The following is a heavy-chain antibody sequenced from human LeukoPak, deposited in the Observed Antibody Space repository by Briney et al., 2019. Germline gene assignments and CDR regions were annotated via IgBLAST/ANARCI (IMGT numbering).Heavy chain of an antibody. D-gene: IGHD1-26*01. J-gene: IGHJ4*02. V-gene: IGHV3-23*01. CDR1: GGSISTSNYY. Sequence: ETLSLTCTVSGGSISTSNYYWGWIRQPPGKGLEWVSAFSGSGGSTYYADSVKGRFTISRDNSKNTLYLQMNSLRAEDTAVYYCAKLREWELPDLFDYWGQGTLVTVSS. CDR3: AKLREWELPDLFDY. CDR2: FSGSGGST.